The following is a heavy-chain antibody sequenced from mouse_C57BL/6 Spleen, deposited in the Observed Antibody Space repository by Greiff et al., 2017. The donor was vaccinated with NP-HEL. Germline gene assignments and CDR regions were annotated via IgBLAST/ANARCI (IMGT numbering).Heavy chain of an antibody. V-gene: IGHV1-64*01. Sequence: QVQLQQPGAELVKPGASVKLSCNASGYTFTSYWMHWVKQRPGQGLEWIGMIHPNSGSTNYNEKFKSKATLTVDKSSSTAYMQLSSLTSEDSAVYYCARAYYSNYDYFDYWGQGTTLTVSS. CDR1: GYTFTSYW. D-gene: IGHD2-5*01. J-gene: IGHJ2*01. CDR2: IHPNSGST. CDR3: ARAYYSNYDYFDY.